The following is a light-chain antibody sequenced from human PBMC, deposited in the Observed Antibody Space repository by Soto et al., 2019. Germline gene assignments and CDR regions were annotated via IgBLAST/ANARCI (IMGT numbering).Light chain of an antibody. J-gene: IGLJ2*01. V-gene: IGLV2-11*01. CDR1: SSDIGAYNY. CDR2: DVT. Sequence: QSALTQPRSVSGSPGQSVTISCTGSSSDIGAYNYVSWYQQHPGKAPKPMIYDVTKRPSGVPDRFSGSKSGNTASLTISGLQADDEADYYCCSYAGSYIFVFGGGTKLTVL. CDR3: CSYAGSYIFV.